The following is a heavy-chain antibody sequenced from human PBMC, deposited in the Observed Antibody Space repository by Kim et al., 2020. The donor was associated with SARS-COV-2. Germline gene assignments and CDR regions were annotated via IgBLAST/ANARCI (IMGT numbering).Heavy chain of an antibody. V-gene: IGHV5-51*01. CDR2: IYPGDSDT. Sequence: GESLKISCKGSGYSFTSYWIGWVRQMPGKGLEWMGIIYPGDSDTRYSPSFQGQVTISADKSISTAYLQWSSLKASDTAMYYCARVYYYGSGSLRDFDYWGQGSLVTVSS. D-gene: IGHD3-10*01. CDR3: ARVYYYGSGSLRDFDY. J-gene: IGHJ4*02. CDR1: GYSFTSYW.